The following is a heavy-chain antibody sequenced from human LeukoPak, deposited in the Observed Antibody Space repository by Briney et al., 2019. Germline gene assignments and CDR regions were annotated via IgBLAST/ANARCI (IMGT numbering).Heavy chain of an antibody. CDR1: GFTFSSYA. CDR3: AKGVSGYYYADDAFDI. CDR2: ISGSGGST. Sequence: GGSLRLSCAASGFTFSSYAMSWVRQAPGKGLGWVSGISGSGGSTYYADSVKGRFTISRDSSKNTLHLQMNSLRAEDTAIYYCAKGVSGYYYADDAFDIWGQGTMVTVSS. V-gene: IGHV3-23*01. J-gene: IGHJ3*02. D-gene: IGHD3-22*01.